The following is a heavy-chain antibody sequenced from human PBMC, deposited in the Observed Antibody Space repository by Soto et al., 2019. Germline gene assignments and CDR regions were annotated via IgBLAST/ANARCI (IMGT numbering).Heavy chain of an antibody. J-gene: IGHJ6*02. CDR3: ARDNIKDVVLGPPDRPPYYYGMDV. CDR1: GDSISSYY. CDR2: MYTSGTT. D-gene: IGHD2-2*01. Sequence: SETLSLTCTVFGDSISSYYWSWIRQPPGKGLEWIGCMYTSGTTDSSPSLKSRVTMSVDTSKNQFSLKLNSVTAADTAVYYCARDNIKDVVLGPPDRPPYYYGMDVWGQGTTVTVSS. V-gene: IGHV4-4*07.